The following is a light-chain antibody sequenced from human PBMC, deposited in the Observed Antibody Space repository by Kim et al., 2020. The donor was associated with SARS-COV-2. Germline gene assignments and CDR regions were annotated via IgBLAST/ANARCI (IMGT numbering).Light chain of an antibody. Sequence: QSVLTQPPSASGTPGQRVTISCSGSSSNIGSNTVNWYQQLPGTAPKLLIYSNNQRPSGVPDRFSGSKSGTSASLAISGLQSEDEADYYCAAGDDSLNGLYVFGTGTKVTVL. CDR3: AAGDDSLNGLYV. CDR2: SNN. CDR1: SSNIGSNT. J-gene: IGLJ1*01. V-gene: IGLV1-44*01.